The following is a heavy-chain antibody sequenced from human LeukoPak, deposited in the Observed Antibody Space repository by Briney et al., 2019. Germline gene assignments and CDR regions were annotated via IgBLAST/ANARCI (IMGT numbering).Heavy chain of an antibody. CDR1: GGSISSSSYY. D-gene: IGHD3-3*01. V-gene: IGHV4-39*01. CDR3: ARLGAPSYDFWSGYYPYYFDY. Sequence: PSETLSLTCTVSGGSISSSSYYWGWIRQPPGKGLEWIGSIYYSGSTYYNPSLKSRVTISMDTSKNEFSLKLSSVTAADTAVYYCARLGAPSYDFWSGYYPYYFDYWGQGTLVTVSS. J-gene: IGHJ4*02. CDR2: IYYSGST.